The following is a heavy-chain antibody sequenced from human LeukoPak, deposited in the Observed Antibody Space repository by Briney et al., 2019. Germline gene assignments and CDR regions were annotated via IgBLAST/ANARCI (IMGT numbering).Heavy chain of an antibody. Sequence: SETLSLTCTISAYSISSGYYWGWIRQPPGKGLEWIGSISHSGSTYYNPSFQSRVTISVDTSKNQFSLKVSSVTAADTAVYYCAREVGRHGGYETLDYWGQGTLVTVSS. CDR2: ISHSGST. D-gene: IGHD5-12*01. CDR3: AREVGRHGGYETLDY. CDR1: AYSISSGYY. J-gene: IGHJ4*02. V-gene: IGHV4-38-2*02.